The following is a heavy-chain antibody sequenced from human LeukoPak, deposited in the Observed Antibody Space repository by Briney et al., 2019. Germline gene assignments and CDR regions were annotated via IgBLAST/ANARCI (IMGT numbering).Heavy chain of an antibody. Sequence: GGSLRLSCAASGFTFSSYSMNWVRQAPGKGLEWVSSISSSSSYIYYADSVKGRFTISRDNAKNSLYLQMNSLRAEDTAVYYCARATTTRTRFDYWGQGTLVTVSS. J-gene: IGHJ4*02. CDR3: ARATTTRTRFDY. D-gene: IGHD4-17*01. CDR2: ISSSSSYI. V-gene: IGHV3-21*04. CDR1: GFTFSSYS.